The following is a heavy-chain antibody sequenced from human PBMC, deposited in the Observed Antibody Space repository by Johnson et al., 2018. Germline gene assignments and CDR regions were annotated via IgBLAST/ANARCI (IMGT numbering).Heavy chain of an antibody. CDR1: GFTFSNAW. CDR3: TTDELVGRSTNMKYKTPFYYYYGMDV. CDR2: IKSKTDGGTT. V-gene: IGHV3-15*01. D-gene: IGHD2-2*01. Sequence: EVQLVESGGGLVKPGGSXRLSCAASGFTFSNAWMSWVRQAPGKGLEWVGRIKSKTDGGTTDYAAPVKGRFTISRDASQNTLYLQMNSLKTEDTAVYYCTTDELVGRSTNMKYKTPFYYYYGMDVWGQGTTVTVSS. J-gene: IGHJ6*02.